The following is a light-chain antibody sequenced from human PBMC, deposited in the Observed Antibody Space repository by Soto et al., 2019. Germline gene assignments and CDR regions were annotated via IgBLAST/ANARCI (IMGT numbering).Light chain of an antibody. CDR3: QQRSAGVT. V-gene: IGKV3-11*01. Sequence: EIVLTQSPATLSLSPGERATLSCRASQSISNYLAWYQHKPGQAPRLLIYDASNRATATPPRFSGSGSGTDFTLTISSLEPEDFAVYYCQQRSAGVTFGQGTRLENK. CDR1: QSISNY. CDR2: DAS. J-gene: IGKJ5*01.